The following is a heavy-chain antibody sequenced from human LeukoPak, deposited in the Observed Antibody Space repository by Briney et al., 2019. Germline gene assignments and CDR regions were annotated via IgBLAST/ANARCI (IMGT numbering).Heavy chain of an antibody. D-gene: IGHD2-21*02. V-gene: IGHV3-15*01. CDR3: TTDPLRGCGDCF. CDR1: GFTFSNAW. Sequence: PGGSLRLSCAAFGFTFSNAWMSWVRQAPGKGLEWVGRIKSKTDGGTTDYAAPVKGRFTISRDDSKNTLYLQMNSLKTEDTAVYYCTTDPLRGCGDCFWGQGTLVTVSS. J-gene: IGHJ4*02. CDR2: IKSKTDGGTT.